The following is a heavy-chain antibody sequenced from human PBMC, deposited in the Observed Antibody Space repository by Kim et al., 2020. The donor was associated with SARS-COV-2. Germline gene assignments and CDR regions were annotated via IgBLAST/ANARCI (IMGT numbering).Heavy chain of an antibody. D-gene: IGHD1-26*01. J-gene: IGHJ4*02. CDR3: ARGGNSGSYGGYFDY. V-gene: IGHV3-23*02. Sequence: ESVKGRFTISIDNSKNTLDLQMNSLRAEDTALYYCARGGNSGSYGGYFDYCGQGTLVTVSS.